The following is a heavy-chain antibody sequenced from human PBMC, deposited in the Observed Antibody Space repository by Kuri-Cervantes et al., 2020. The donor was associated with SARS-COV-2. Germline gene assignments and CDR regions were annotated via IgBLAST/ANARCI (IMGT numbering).Heavy chain of an antibody. CDR3: AKDYYGNWFDP. Sequence: GESLKISCAASGFTFSGSAMHWVRQASGKGLEWVGRIRSKANSYATAYAAWVKGRFTISRDDSKNTPYLQMNSLRAEDTGVYYCAKDYYGNWFDPWGQGTLVTVSS. V-gene: IGHV3-73*01. CDR1: GFTFSGSA. CDR2: IRSKANSYAT. J-gene: IGHJ5*02. D-gene: IGHD3-22*01.